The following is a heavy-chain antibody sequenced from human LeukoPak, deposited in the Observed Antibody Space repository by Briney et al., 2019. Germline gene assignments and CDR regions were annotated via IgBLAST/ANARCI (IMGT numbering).Heavy chain of an antibody. V-gene: IGHV1-18*04. Sequence: ASVKVSCKASGYTLTSYGISWVRQAPGQGPEWMGWISAYNGNTNYAQKLQGRVTMTTDTSTSTAYMELRSLGSDDTAVYYCARAKRGYSGYDFTEVIDYWGQGTLVTVSS. CDR1: GYTLTSYG. J-gene: IGHJ4*02. CDR3: ARAKRGYSGYDFTEVIDY. D-gene: IGHD5-12*01. CDR2: ISAYNGNT.